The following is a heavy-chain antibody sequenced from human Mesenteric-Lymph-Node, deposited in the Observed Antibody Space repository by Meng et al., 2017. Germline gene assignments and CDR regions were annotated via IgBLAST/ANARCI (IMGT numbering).Heavy chain of an antibody. J-gene: IGHJ4*02. V-gene: IGHV1-46*01. CDR2: INPTSHT. CDR1: GISFSSYH. Sequence: ASVKVSCKASGISFSSYHIHWVRQAPGQGLEWMGNINPTSHTSYAQKFQGRVTMTRDTSTSTVHMELSSLRSEDTAVYYCARDVIRGLTMMVEGLDYWGQGTLVTVSS. CDR3: ARDVIRGLTMMVEGLDY. D-gene: IGHD3-22*01.